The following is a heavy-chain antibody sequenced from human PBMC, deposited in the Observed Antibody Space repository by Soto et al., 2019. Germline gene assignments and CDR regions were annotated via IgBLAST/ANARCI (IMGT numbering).Heavy chain of an antibody. CDR1: GGSISSGGYY. CDR3: AREGGWNYVILGRGYYGMDV. Sequence: PSETLSLTSTVPGGSISSGGYYWSWIRQHPGKGLEWIGYIYYSGGTYYNPSLKCRVTISVATSKNQFSLKLSSVTAADTAVDYCAREGGWNYVILGRGYYGMDVWGQGTTVTVSS. D-gene: IGHD1-7*01. J-gene: IGHJ6*02. V-gene: IGHV4-31*03. CDR2: IYYSGGT.